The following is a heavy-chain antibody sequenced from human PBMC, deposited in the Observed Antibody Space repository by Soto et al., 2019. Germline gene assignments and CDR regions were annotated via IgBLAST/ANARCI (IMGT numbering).Heavy chain of an antibody. CDR2: ISAYNGNT. J-gene: IGHJ4*02. CDR3: ARAYYYDSSGYYPVDN. CDR1: GYTFTNFG. Sequence: GASVKVSCKASGYTFTNFGITWVRQAPGQGLEWMGWISAYNGNTNYAQNLQGRVTMTTDTSTNTAYTELRSLRSDDTAVYYCARAYYYDSSGYYPVDNWGQGTLVTVSS. D-gene: IGHD3-22*01. V-gene: IGHV1-18*01.